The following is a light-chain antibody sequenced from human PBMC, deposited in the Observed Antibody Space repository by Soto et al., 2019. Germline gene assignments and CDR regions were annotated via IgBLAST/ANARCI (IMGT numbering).Light chain of an antibody. CDR1: QSVSTW. V-gene: IGKV1-5*03. CDR3: QQYNSYST. J-gene: IGKJ1*01. Sequence: DIQLTQSPSTLAASFGARLPITCRASQSVSTWLAWYQQKPGKAPQVLISMASTLESGVPSRFSGSGSGTEFTLTISSLQPDDFATYYCQQYNSYSTFGQGTKVDIK. CDR2: MAS.